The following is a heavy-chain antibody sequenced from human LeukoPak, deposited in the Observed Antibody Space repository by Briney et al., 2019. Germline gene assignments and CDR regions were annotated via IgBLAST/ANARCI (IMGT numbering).Heavy chain of an antibody. J-gene: IGHJ5*02. D-gene: IGHD1/OR15-1a*01. Sequence: ASVKVSCKAYGGTFSSYAISWVRQAPGQGLEWMGGIIPIFGTANYAQKFQGRVTMTEDTSTDTAYMELSSLRSEDTAVYYCATEMLAPRRWGRTNTWGQGTLVTVSS. V-gene: IGHV1-69*06. CDR3: ATEMLAPRRWGRTNT. CDR1: GGTFSSYA. CDR2: IIPIFGTA.